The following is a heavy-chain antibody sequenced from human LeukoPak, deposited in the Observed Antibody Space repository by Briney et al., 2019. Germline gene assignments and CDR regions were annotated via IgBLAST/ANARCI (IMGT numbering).Heavy chain of an antibody. CDR3: ARVTLVPVSSGYLAEYFQH. V-gene: IGHV1-18*01. D-gene: IGHD3-22*01. CDR1: GYTFTSYG. CDR2: ISAYNGNT. J-gene: IGHJ1*01. Sequence: ASVTVSCKASGYTFTSYGISWVRQAPGQGLEWMGWISAYNGNTNYAQKLQGRVTMTTDTSTSTAYMELRSLRSDDTAVYYCARVTLVPVSSGYLAEYFQHWGQGTLATVSS.